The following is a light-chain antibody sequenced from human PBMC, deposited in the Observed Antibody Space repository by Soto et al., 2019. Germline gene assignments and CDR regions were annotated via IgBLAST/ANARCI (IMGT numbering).Light chain of an antibody. CDR1: QSISSY. CDR3: IQDFISPLT. Sequence: DIQMTQSPSSLSASVGDRVTITCRASQSISSYLNWYQQKPGKAPKLLIYAASSLQSGVPSRFSGRGSGTNFTLTISSLQPEDFATYYCIQDFISPLTVGQGTKVDIK. CDR2: AAS. J-gene: IGKJ1*01. V-gene: IGKV1-39*01.